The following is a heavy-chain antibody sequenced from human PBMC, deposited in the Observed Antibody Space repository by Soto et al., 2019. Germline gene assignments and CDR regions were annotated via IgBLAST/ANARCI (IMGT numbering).Heavy chain of an antibody. Sequence: PGGSLRLSCAASGFTFSSYGMHWVRQAPGKGLEWVAVISYDGSNKYYADSVKGRFTISIDNSKNTLYLQMNSLRAEDTAVYYCAKDRGSDGNDAFDIWGQGTMVTVSS. CDR1: GFTFSSYG. V-gene: IGHV3-30*18. D-gene: IGHD1-26*01. CDR2: ISYDGSNK. CDR3: AKDRGSDGNDAFDI. J-gene: IGHJ3*02.